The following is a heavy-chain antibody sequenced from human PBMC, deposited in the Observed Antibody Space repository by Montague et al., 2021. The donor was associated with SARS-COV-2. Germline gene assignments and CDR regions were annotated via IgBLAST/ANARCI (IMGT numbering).Heavy chain of an antibody. J-gene: IGHJ5*02. D-gene: IGHD6-25*01. Sequence: SETLSLTCAVYGGSFSSFFWSWIRQSPGKGLEWIGEIRDSGGTNYNSFLKSRVMISRDMSRNQFSFQLRSVTAADTAVYYCARVNRGYWQFSGGLNWIDPWGQGTMVIVSS. CDR2: IRDSGGT. CDR1: GGSFSSFF. V-gene: IGHV4-34*01. CDR3: ARVNRGYWQFSGGLNWIDP.